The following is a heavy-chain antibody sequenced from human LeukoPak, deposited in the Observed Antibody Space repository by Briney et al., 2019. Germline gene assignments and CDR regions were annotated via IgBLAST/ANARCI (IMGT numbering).Heavy chain of an antibody. D-gene: IGHD1-26*01. V-gene: IGHV4-4*07. Sequence: PSETLSLTCTVSGDSISTYYWTWIRHPAGKGLEWIGRVYSSGSTTYNPSLKCRVTMSRDTSNNQFSLKLNSVTAADTAMYYCASGRGGASDWYFDLWGRGTLVTVSS. CDR3: ASGRGGASDWYFDL. J-gene: IGHJ2*01. CDR1: GDSISTYY. CDR2: VYSSGST.